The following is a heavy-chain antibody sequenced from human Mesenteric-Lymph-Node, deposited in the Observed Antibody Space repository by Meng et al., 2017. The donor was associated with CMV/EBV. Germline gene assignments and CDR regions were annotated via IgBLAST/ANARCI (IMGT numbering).Heavy chain of an antibody. CDR1: AYRFTGYF. Sequence: ASVKVSCKASAYRFTGYFIHWVRQAPGQRLEWMGSIVPDSDDTYYAQKFQGRVTMTRDTSISTAFMELRSLRSDDTAVYYCARLGGWYDYWGQGTLVTVSS. CDR3: ARLGGWYDY. J-gene: IGHJ4*02. CDR2: IVPDSDDT. V-gene: IGHV1-2*02. D-gene: IGHD6-19*01.